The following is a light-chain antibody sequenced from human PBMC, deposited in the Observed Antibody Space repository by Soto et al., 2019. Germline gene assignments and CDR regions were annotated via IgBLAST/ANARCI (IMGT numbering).Light chain of an antibody. J-gene: IGKJ4*01. Sequence: DSQCSQSPSSLSTSVGDRVTITCQASEDISNYLNWYQQKPGKAPKLLIYDASNLETGVPSRFSGSGSGTDFTFTISSLQPKDIATYYCHQYDNLPLTFGGGIKVDIK. V-gene: IGKV1-33*01. CDR3: HQYDNLPLT. CDR2: DAS. CDR1: EDISNY.